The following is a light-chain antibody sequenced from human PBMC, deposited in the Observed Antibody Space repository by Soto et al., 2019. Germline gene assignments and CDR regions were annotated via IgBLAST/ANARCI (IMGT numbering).Light chain of an antibody. CDR2: DAS. CDR3: QQYNSLWT. V-gene: IGKV1-5*01. CDR1: QSISSW. Sequence: DIPVTTNPFTLSASVGDRVTIPFRASQSISSWLAWYQQKPGKAPKLLIYDASSLESGVPSRFSGSGSGTEFTLTISSLQPDDFATYYCQQYNSLWTFGQGTMVDIK. J-gene: IGKJ1*01.